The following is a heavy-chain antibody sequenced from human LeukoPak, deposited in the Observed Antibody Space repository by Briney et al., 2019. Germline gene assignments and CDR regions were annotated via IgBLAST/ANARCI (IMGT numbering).Heavy chain of an antibody. J-gene: IGHJ4*02. Sequence: GGSLRLSCAASGFTFSNYAMHWVRQAPGKGLEWVSAISGAGYNTYYADSVKGRFTLSRDNSKNTLFLQMNSLRAEDTALYYCAKDLKEGFCSTTSCYGIDSWGQGTLVTVSS. CDR3: AKDLKEGFCSTTSCYGIDS. D-gene: IGHD2-2*01. CDR1: GFTFSNYA. V-gene: IGHV3-23*01. CDR2: ISGAGYNT.